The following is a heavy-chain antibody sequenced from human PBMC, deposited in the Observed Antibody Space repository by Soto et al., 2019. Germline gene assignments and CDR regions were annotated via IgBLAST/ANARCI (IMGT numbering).Heavy chain of an antibody. J-gene: IGHJ4*02. Sequence: ASVKVSCKASGYSFIGYGLSWVRQAPGQGLEWMGWISVYNGKTNYAQKFQDRVTMTPDTSTSTVYMELRSLRSDDTDVYYCARGRPPLIGACYDTSGYFDYWGQGTLVTVSS. CDR2: ISVYNGKT. V-gene: IGHV1-18*01. D-gene: IGHD3-22*01. CDR3: ARGRPPLIGACYDTSGYFDY. CDR1: GYSFIGYG.